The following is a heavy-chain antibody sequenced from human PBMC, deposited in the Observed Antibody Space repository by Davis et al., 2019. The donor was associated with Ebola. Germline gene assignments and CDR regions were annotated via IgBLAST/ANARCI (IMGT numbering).Heavy chain of an antibody. CDR1: GFTFSSYN. Sequence: GGSLRLSCAASGFTFSSYNMNWVRQAPGKGLEWVSSISSSSSYIYYADSVKGRFTISSDNAKRSLYLQMNSLKVEDTALYYCAKGPDGYNFFHYGLDVWGKGTTVTVSS. J-gene: IGHJ6*04. D-gene: IGHD5-24*01. V-gene: IGHV3-21*04. CDR3: AKGPDGYNFFHYGLDV. CDR2: ISSSSSYI.